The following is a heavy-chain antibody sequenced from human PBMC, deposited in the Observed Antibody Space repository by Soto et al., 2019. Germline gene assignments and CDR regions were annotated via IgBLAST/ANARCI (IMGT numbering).Heavy chain of an antibody. V-gene: IGHV2-5*02. Sequence: QITLKESGPTLVKPTQTLTLTCTFSGFSLSTSGVDVGWIRQPPGKALEWLALIYWDDDKRYRPSLKSRLTITKDTYKNQVVLTMTNMDPLDTATYYCAHRRPYSNSPEYFFDYWGQGTLVTVSS. CDR2: IYWDDDK. CDR1: GFSLSTSGVD. D-gene: IGHD6-6*01. J-gene: IGHJ4*02. CDR3: AHRRPYSNSPEYFFDY.